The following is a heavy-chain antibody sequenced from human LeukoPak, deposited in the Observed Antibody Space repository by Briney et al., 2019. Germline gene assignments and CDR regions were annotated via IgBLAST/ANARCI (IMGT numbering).Heavy chain of an antibody. Sequence: GGSLRLSCAASGFTFDDYAMHWVRQAPGKGLEWVSGISWNSGSIGYADSVKGRFTISRDNAKNSLYLQMNSLRSEDTAVYYCARDSIGELAKRGTFDYWGQGTLVTVSS. CDR2: ISWNSGSI. CDR1: GFTFDDYA. D-gene: IGHD3-10*01. CDR3: ARDSIGELAKRGTFDY. J-gene: IGHJ4*02. V-gene: IGHV3-9*01.